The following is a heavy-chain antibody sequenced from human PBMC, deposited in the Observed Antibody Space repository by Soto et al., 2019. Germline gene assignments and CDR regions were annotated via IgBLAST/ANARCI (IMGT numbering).Heavy chain of an antibody. Sequence: QVQLQESGPGLVKPSETLSLTCTVSGGSLSNYYRSWIRQPAGKGLEWIGRIYPSGSTNYNPSLKSRVTMSIDTSKNQFSLTLSSVTAADTAVYYCARGSLAIDYWGQGTLVIVSS. V-gene: IGHV4-4*07. CDR2: IYPSGST. J-gene: IGHJ4*02. CDR1: GGSLSNYY. CDR3: ARGSLAIDY. D-gene: IGHD3-16*02.